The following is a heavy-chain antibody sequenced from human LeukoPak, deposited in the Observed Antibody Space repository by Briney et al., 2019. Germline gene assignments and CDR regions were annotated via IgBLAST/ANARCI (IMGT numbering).Heavy chain of an antibody. CDR1: GFTFSSYA. CDR2: ISGGGSAT. CDR3: ARRGNNLYFFDY. Sequence: GGSLRLSCAASGFTFSSYAMTWVRQAPGKGLEWVSSISGGGSATNDADSVKGRFTISRDNSKNTLSLQMNSLRAEDTAVYYCARRGNNLYFFDYWGQGTQVTVSS. D-gene: IGHD3-10*01. V-gene: IGHV3-23*01. J-gene: IGHJ4*02.